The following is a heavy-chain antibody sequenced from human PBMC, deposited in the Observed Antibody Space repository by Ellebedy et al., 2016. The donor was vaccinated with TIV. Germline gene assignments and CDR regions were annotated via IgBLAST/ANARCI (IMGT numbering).Heavy chain of an antibody. CDR2: ITYDVRT. V-gene: IGHV4-59*01. Sequence: MPSETLSLTCTVSGGYISGANWSWIRQPLGKALEWTGYITYDVRTHYNPSLKSRLTISLDTSKNQFSLKLTSVTAADTAIYFCARDRRELELRGLDPWGQGTLVTVSA. CDR1: GGYISGAN. CDR3: ARDRRELELRGLDP. D-gene: IGHD1-7*01. J-gene: IGHJ5*02.